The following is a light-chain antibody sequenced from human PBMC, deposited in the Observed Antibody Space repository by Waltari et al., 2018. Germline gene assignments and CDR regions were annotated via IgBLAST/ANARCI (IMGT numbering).Light chain of an antibody. Sequence: DIQMTQSPSLPSASVGDRVTITCRASQDISSWLAWYQQKPGKAPNHLIYAASRLQSGVPSRFSGGGSGTDFTLTISSLQPEDFATYFCRQSISFPSLTFGGGTKVE. V-gene: IGKV1-12*02. CDR2: AAS. J-gene: IGKJ4*01. CDR1: QDISSW. CDR3: RQSISFPSLT.